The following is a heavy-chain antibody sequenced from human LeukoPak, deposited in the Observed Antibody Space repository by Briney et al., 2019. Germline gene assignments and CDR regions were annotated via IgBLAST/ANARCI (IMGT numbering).Heavy chain of an antibody. J-gene: IGHJ4*02. V-gene: IGHV4-34*01. CDR1: GGSFSGYY. Sequence: SETLSLTCAVYGGSFSGYYWSWIRQPPGKGLEWIGEINHSGSTNYNPSLKSRVIISVDTSKNQFSLKLSSVTVADTAVYYCAGRIVPSSDFDYWGQGTLVTVSS. CDR3: AGRIVPSSDFDY. CDR2: INHSGST. D-gene: IGHD5-12*01.